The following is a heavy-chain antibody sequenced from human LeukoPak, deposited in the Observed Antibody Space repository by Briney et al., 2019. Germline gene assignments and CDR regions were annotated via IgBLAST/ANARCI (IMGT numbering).Heavy chain of an antibody. V-gene: IGHV4-59*08. CDR1: GDSISTYY. D-gene: IGHD4-23*01. J-gene: IGHJ4*02. CDR3: ARLNGGN. Sequence: SETLSLTCTVSGDSISTYYWSWIRQPPGKGLEWIGYIDYSGSTAYNPSLNGRVAVSPDASKNQFSLKLRSVTAADTAVYYCARLNGGNWGPGILVTVSS. CDR2: IDYSGST.